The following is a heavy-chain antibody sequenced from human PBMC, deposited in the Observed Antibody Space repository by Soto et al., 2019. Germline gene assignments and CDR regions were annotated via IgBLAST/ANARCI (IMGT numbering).Heavy chain of an antibody. CDR1: GYSFTRYW. Sequence: GESLTISCRGSGYSFTRYWIVWVLQMPGKGLEWMGIIYPGDSNTRYSPSFQGQVTISADKSISSAYLQWSSLKASDTAMYYCARQGYCSNTACYTVDYWGQGTLVTVSS. V-gene: IGHV5-51*01. D-gene: IGHD2-2*02. J-gene: IGHJ4*02. CDR3: ARQGYCSNTACYTVDY. CDR2: IYPGDSNT.